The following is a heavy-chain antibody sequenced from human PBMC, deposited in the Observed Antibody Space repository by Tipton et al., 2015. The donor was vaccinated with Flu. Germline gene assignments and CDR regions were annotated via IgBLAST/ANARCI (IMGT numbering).Heavy chain of an antibody. V-gene: IGHV3-53*01. CDR1: GFTVSGNY. J-gene: IGHJ6*02. CDR2: IYIGGST. CDR3: ARGTVVTFYGMDV. Sequence: LSLTCAASGFTVSGNYMSWVRQAPGKGLEWVSVIYIGGSTYYADSVKGRFTISRDNSKNTLYLQMNSLRAEDTAVYYCARGTVVTFYGMDVWGQGTTVTVSS. D-gene: IGHD2-21*02.